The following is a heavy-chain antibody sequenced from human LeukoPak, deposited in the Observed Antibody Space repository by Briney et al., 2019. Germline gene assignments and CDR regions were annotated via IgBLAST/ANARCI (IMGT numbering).Heavy chain of an antibody. D-gene: IGHD6-6*01. V-gene: IGHV1-8*01. CDR3: ARGRGSSSPLLLDY. J-gene: IGHJ4*02. Sequence: ASVKVSCKASGYTFTSYDINWVRQATGQGLEWMGWMNPNSGNTGYAQKFQGRVTMTRNTSISTAYMELSSLRSEDTAVYCCARGRGSSSPLLLDYWGQGTLVTVSS. CDR1: GYTFTSYD. CDR2: MNPNSGNT.